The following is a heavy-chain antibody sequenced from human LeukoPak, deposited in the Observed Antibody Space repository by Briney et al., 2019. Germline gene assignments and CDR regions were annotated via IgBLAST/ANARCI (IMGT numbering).Heavy chain of an antibody. Sequence: PGGSLRLPCAASGFTFDDYAMHWVRQAPGKGLEWVSGISWNSGSIGYADSVRGRFTISRDNAKNSLYLQMNSLRAEDTALYYCAKGRYYYYYGMDVWGQGTTVTVSS. CDR3: AKGRYYYYYGMDV. CDR2: ISWNSGSI. CDR1: GFTFDDYA. J-gene: IGHJ6*02. V-gene: IGHV3-9*01.